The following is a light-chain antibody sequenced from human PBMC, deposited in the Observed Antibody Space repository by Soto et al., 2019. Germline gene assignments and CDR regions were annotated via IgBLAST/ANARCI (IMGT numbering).Light chain of an antibody. Sequence: DIQMTQSPSPLSASVGDRVTITCRASQSISSWLAWYQQKPGKAPKLLIYKASSLESGVPSRFSGSGSGTEFTLTISSLQPDDFATYYCQQYSNYWTFGQGTKVEIK. V-gene: IGKV1-5*03. CDR2: KAS. CDR1: QSISSW. J-gene: IGKJ1*01. CDR3: QQYSNYWT.